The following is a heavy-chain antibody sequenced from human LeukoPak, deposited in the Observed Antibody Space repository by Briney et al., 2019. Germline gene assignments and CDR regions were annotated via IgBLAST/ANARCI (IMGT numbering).Heavy chain of an antibody. CDR2: IYTSGST. D-gene: IGHD3-9*01. J-gene: IGHJ4*02. Sequence: KPSETLSFTCTVSGCSICSYYWSWIRQPAGKGLEWIGRIYTSGSTNYNPSLKSRVTMSVDTSKNQFSLKLSSVTAADTAVYYCARDYDILTGYHDYWGQGTLVTVSS. V-gene: IGHV4-4*07. CDR3: ARDYDILTGYHDY. CDR1: GCSICSYY.